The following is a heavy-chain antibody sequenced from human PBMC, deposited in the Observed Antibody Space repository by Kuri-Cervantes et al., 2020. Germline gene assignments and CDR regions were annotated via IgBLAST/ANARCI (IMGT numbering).Heavy chain of an antibody. V-gene: IGHV2-5*02. D-gene: IGHD2-15*01. Sequence: SGPTLAKPTQTLTLTCTFSGFSLSTSGVGVDWIRQPPGKALEWLALIYWDDDKRYSPSLKSRLTITKDTSKNQVVLTMTNMDPVDTATYYCAHSDLGYCSGGSCHFDYWGQGTLVTVSS. J-gene: IGHJ4*02. CDR2: IYWDDDK. CDR1: GFSLSTSGVG. CDR3: AHSDLGYCSGGSCHFDY.